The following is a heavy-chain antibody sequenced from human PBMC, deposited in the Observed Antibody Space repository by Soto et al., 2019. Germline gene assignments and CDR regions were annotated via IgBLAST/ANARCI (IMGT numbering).Heavy chain of an antibody. J-gene: IGHJ5*02. D-gene: IGHD6-13*01. CDR1: GGSFSGYY. CDR2: INHSGST. Sequence: QVQLQQWGAGLLKPSETLSLTCAVYGGSFSGYYWSWIRQPPGKGLEWIGEINHSGSTNYNPSLKRRVTISVDTSKNQFSLKLSSVTAADTAVYYCARGVEGRQLVRRKNWFDPWGQGTLVTVSS. V-gene: IGHV4-34*01. CDR3: ARGVEGRQLVRRKNWFDP.